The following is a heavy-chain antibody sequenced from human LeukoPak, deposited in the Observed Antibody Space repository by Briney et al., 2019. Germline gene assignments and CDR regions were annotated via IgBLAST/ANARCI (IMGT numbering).Heavy chain of an antibody. D-gene: IGHD2-21*01. V-gene: IGHV3-53*01. J-gene: IGHJ4*02. Sequence: GGSLRLSCAASGFTVSGDYMSWVRQAPGKGLEWVSVIYSGGSTYYADSVKGRFTISRDNSKNTLYLQMNSLRAEDTAVYYCARAPVTSCRGAYCYPFDYWGQGTLVTVSS. CDR3: ARAPVTSCRGAYCYPFDY. CDR1: GFTVSGDY. CDR2: IYSGGST.